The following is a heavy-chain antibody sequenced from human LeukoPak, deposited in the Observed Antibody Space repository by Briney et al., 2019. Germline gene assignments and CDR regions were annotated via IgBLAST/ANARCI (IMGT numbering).Heavy chain of an antibody. CDR1: GFTFSSYA. D-gene: IGHD2-15*01. V-gene: IGHV3-30-3*01. J-gene: IGHJ4*02. CDR2: ISYDGSKK. Sequence: PGGSLRLSCAASGFTFSSYAMHWVRQAPGKGLEWVAVISYDGSKKYYADSVKGRFTISRDNSKNTLYLQMNSLRAEDTAVYYCARDPHALLSSHFDYWGQGTLVTVSS. CDR3: ARDPHALLSSHFDY.